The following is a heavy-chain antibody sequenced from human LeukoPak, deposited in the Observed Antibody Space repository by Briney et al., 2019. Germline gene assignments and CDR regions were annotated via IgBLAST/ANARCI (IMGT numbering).Heavy chain of an antibody. Sequence: GGSLRLSCAASGFIVSNNYMSWVRQAPGKGLEWVSVIYTGGSTYYADSVKGRFTISRDNPKNTLYLQMNSLRAEDTAVYYCARDYFDYWGQGTLVTVSS. J-gene: IGHJ4*02. CDR1: GFIVSNNY. CDR3: ARDYFDY. V-gene: IGHV3-53*01. CDR2: IYTGGST.